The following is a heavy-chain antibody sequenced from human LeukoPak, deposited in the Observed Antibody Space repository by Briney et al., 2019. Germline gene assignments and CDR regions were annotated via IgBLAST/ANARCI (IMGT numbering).Heavy chain of an antibody. J-gene: IGHJ5*02. D-gene: IGHD2-15*01. V-gene: IGHV1-8*03. CDR1: GYTFTNYD. CDR3: ARDPGYCSGGSCYSPNWFDP. Sequence: ASVKVSCKASGYTFTNYDINWVRQATGQGIEWVGWMNPNSGNTGYAQNFQGRLTITRNTSISTAYMELSSLRSEDTAVYYCARDPGYCSGGSCYSPNWFDPWGQGTLVTVSS. CDR2: MNPNSGNT.